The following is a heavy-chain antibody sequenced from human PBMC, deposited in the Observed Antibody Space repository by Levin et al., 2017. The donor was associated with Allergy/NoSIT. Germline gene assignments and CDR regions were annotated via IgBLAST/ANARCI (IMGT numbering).Heavy chain of an antibody. J-gene: IGHJ3*02. V-gene: IGHV4-59*01. D-gene: IGHD6-19*01. CDR1: DGSISTYY. CDR2: IYYSGST. Sequence: SETLSLTCTVSDGSISTYYWSWIRQPPGKGLEWIGYIYYSGSTNYNPSLESRVTISVDTSKNQFSLKLSSVTAADTAVYYCARVDSYSSGWGDAFDIWGQGTMVTVSS. CDR3: ARVDSYSSGWGDAFDI.